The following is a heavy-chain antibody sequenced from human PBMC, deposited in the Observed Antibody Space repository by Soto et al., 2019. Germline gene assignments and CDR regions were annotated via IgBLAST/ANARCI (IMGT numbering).Heavy chain of an antibody. CDR3: ARDGPYYYGFAV. J-gene: IGHJ6*02. Sequence: TLRVTCSVSGDSISNSDCYWTWTRQSPGKGLERIASIDYSGSASYNPSLKSRVAISADTSKNLFSLKLRSVTAADTALYFCARDGPYYYGFAVWCQGTTVT. CDR1: GDSISNSDCY. CDR2: IDYSGSA. V-gene: IGHV4-30-4*01.